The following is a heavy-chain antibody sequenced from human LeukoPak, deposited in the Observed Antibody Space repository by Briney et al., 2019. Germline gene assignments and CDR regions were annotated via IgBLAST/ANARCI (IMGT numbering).Heavy chain of an antibody. D-gene: IGHD2-2*01. J-gene: IGHJ4*02. CDR2: IYYSGST. V-gene: IGHV4-31*03. CDR1: GGSISSGGYY. Sequence: SETLSLTCTVSGGSISSGGYYWSWIRQHPGKGLEWTGYIYYSGSTYYNPSLKSRVTISVDTSKNQFSLKLSSVTAADTAVYYCARDQLLTFDYWGQGTLVTVSS. CDR3: ARDQLLTFDY.